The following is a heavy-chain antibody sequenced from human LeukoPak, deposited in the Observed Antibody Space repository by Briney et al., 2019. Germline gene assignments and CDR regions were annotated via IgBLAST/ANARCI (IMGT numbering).Heavy chain of an antibody. CDR3: ARDTVNGPFVISLDY. J-gene: IGHJ4*02. D-gene: IGHD2-8*01. CDR2: ISSGGNTE. V-gene: IGHV3-48*03. CDR1: GFSFRTYE. Sequence: PGGSLRLSCAASGFSFRTYEMNWVRRAPGKGLEWVSHISSGGNTEYYVDSVRGRFSMSRDNAKNLLFLQMNSLRAEDTAVYYCARDTVNGPFVISLDYWGQGALVTVSS.